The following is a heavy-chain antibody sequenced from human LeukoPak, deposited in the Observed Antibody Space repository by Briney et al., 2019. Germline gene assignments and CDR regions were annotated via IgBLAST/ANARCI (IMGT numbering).Heavy chain of an antibody. Sequence: GASVKVSCKASGYTFTSYYMHWVRQAPGQGLEWMGWINPNSGGTNYAQKFQGRVTMTRDTSISTAYMELSRLRSDDTAVYYCAREDYYDSSGQTDAFDIWGQGTMVTVSS. CDR3: AREDYYDSSGQTDAFDI. D-gene: IGHD3-22*01. CDR2: INPNSGGT. J-gene: IGHJ3*02. CDR1: GYTFTSYY. V-gene: IGHV1-2*02.